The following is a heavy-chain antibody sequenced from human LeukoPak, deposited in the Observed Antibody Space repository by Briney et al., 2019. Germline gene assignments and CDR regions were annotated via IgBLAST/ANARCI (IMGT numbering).Heavy chain of an antibody. J-gene: IGHJ4*02. CDR3: ARDTFQPGLIDS. D-gene: IGHD2-2*01. Sequence: GPLRLSCAASGFTFSLYAMNWVRQAPGKGLKWVSYINDESSDIHYAGSVRGRFTISRDDARQTLYLQLSSLRVEDTAVYYCARDTFQPGLIDSWGQGTLVTVSS. CDR2: INDESSDI. CDR1: GFTFSLYA. V-gene: IGHV3-21*05.